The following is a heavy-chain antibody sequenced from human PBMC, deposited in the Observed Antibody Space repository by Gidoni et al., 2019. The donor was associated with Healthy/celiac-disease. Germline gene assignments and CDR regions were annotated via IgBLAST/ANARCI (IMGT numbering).Heavy chain of an antibody. CDR1: GGSFSGYY. CDR3: ARGGVYSSSWYPTTDFDY. V-gene: IGHV4-34*01. Sequence: QVQLQQWGAGLLKPSETLSLTCAVYGGSFSGYYWSWIRQPPGKGLEWIGEINHSGSTNYNPSLKSRVTISVDTSKNQFSLKLSSVTAADTAVYYCARGGVYSSSWYPTTDFDYWGQGTLVTVSS. J-gene: IGHJ4*02. D-gene: IGHD6-13*01. CDR2: INHSGST.